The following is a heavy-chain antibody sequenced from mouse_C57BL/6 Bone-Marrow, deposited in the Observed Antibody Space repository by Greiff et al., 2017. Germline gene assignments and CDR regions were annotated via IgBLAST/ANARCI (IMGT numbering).Heavy chain of an antibody. D-gene: IGHD4-1*01. Sequence: VQLQQPGAELVKPGASVKLSCKASGYTFTSSWLHWVKQRPGRGLEWIGRIDPNSGGTTYTEKFKSKATLTVDKPSSTAYMHLSSLKSEDSAVYYCARRELGGGYYFDYWGQGTTRTVSS. CDR2: IDPNSGGT. J-gene: IGHJ2*01. V-gene: IGHV1-72*01. CDR1: GYTFTSSW. CDR3: ARRELGGGYYFDY.